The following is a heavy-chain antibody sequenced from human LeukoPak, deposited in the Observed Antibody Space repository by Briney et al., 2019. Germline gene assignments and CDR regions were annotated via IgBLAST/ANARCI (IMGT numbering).Heavy chain of an antibody. Sequence: GASVKVSCKASGYTFTGYGIIWVRQAPGQGLEWMGWISPYNGNTNYAQKFQGRVTITTDTFTTTTYMELRSLRSDDTAVYYCARDLDSGGTTFRALNYWGQGTLVTVSS. D-gene: IGHD1-14*01. J-gene: IGHJ4*02. V-gene: IGHV1-18*04. CDR2: ISPYNGNT. CDR1: GYTFTGYG. CDR3: ARDLDSGGTTFRALNY.